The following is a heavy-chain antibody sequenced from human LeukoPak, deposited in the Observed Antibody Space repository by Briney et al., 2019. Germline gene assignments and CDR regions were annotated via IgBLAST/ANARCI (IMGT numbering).Heavy chain of an antibody. Sequence: GESLKISCKGSGYSFPIYWIAWVRQMPGKGLEWMGIIYPGDSDTRYSPSFQGQITISADKSISTAYLRWSSLKASDTAMYYCARRSTYGSGTNYLSDYWGQGTLVTVSS. CDR2: IYPGDSDT. CDR3: ARRSTYGSGTNYLSDY. V-gene: IGHV5-51*01. J-gene: IGHJ4*02. CDR1: GYSFPIYW. D-gene: IGHD3-10*01.